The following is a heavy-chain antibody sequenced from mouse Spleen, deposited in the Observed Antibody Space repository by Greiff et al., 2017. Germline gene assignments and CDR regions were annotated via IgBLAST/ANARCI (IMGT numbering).Heavy chain of an antibody. CDR2: IRLKSNNYAT. V-gene: IGHV6-6*02. CDR1: GFTFSNYW. J-gene: IGHJ4*01. Sequence: EVKVEESGGGLVQPGGSMKLSCVASGFTFSNYWMNWVRQSPEKGLEWVAEIRLKSNNYATHYAESVKGRFTISRDDSKSCVYLQMNNLRAEDTGIYYCTRESYYYDSSPHYYAMDYWGQGTSVTVSS. CDR3: TRESYYYDSSPHYYAMDY. D-gene: IGHD1-1*01.